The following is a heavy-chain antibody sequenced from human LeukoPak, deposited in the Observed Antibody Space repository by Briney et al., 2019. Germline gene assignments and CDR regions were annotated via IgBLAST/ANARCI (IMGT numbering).Heavy chain of an antibody. J-gene: IGHJ4*02. V-gene: IGHV3-7*01. CDR3: ARGAYCGGDCSDY. D-gene: IGHD2-21*02. CDR2: IKQDGSEK. CDR1: GFTFSSYW. Sequence: GGSLRLSCAASGFTFSSYWMSWVRQAPGKGLEWVANIKQDGSEKYYVDSVKGRFTISRDNAKNSLYLQMSSLRAEDTAVYYCARGAYCGGDCSDYWGQGTLVTVSS.